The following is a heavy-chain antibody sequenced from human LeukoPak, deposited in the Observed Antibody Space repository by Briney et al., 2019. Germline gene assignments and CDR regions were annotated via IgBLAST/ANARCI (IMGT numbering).Heavy chain of an antibody. CDR3: AKGSGSGWYGWFAP. D-gene: IGHD6-19*01. V-gene: IGHV3-23*01. CDR1: GFTFSSYA. J-gene: IGHJ5*02. Sequence: GGSLRLSCAASGFTFSSYAMTRVRQAPGEGLEWASAISGSGAYTQYADSVKGRFTISRDNSKNALFLQMNSLRAEDTALYYCAKGSGSGWYGWFAPWGQGTLVTVSS. CDR2: ISGSGAYT.